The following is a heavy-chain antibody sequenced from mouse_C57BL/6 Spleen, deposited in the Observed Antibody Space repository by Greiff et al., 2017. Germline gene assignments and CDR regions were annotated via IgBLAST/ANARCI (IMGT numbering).Heavy chain of an antibody. Sequence: QVQLQQPGAELVKPGASVKLSCKASGYTFTSYWMHWVKQRPGQGLEWIGMIHPNSGSTNYNEKFKSKATLTVDKSSSTAYMQLSSLTSEDSAVYYCAGPNDYDGYAMDYWGQGTSVTVSS. J-gene: IGHJ4*01. D-gene: IGHD2-4*01. CDR3: AGPNDYDGYAMDY. CDR2: IHPNSGST. CDR1: GYTFTSYW. V-gene: IGHV1-64*01.